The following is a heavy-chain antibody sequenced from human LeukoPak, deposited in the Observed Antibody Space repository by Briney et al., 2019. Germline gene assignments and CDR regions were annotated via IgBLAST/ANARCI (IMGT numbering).Heavy chain of an antibody. Sequence: PGGSPRLSCAASGFTFSSYGMHWVRQAPGKGLEWVAVIWYDGSNKYYADSVKGRFTISRDNSKNTLYLQMNSLRAEDTAVYYCAKGEDTIFGVPYYYSMYVWGKGTTVTVSS. D-gene: IGHD3-3*01. CDR2: IWYDGSNK. CDR1: GFTFSSYG. J-gene: IGHJ6*03. V-gene: IGHV3-33*06. CDR3: AKGEDTIFGVPYYYSMYV.